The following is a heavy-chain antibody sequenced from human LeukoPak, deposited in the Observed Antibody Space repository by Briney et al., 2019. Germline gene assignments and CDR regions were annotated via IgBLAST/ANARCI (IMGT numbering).Heavy chain of an antibody. CDR3: ARDLGGDYQVNGWFDP. J-gene: IGHJ5*02. D-gene: IGHD4-17*01. V-gene: IGHV1-69*13. Sequence: ASVEVSCKASGGTFSSYAISWVRQAPGQGLEWMGGIIPIFGTANYAQKFQGRVTITADESTSTAYMELSSLRSEDTAVYYCARDLGGDYQVNGWFDPWGQGTLVTVSS. CDR2: IIPIFGTA. CDR1: GGTFSSYA.